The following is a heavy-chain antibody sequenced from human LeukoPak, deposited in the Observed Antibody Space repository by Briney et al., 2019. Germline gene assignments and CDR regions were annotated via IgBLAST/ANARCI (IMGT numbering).Heavy chain of an antibody. D-gene: IGHD6-19*01. Sequence: PSETLSFTCTVSGGSISSSSYYWGWIRQPPGKDLEWIGTFYYSGTTYYNPSLKSRVTISVDTSKNQLSLKLSSVTAADTAVYYCAKEQRTYSSGWYDYWGQGTLVTVSS. CDR1: GGSISSSSYY. CDR3: AKEQRTYSSGWYDY. CDR2: FYYSGTT. J-gene: IGHJ4*02. V-gene: IGHV4-39*07.